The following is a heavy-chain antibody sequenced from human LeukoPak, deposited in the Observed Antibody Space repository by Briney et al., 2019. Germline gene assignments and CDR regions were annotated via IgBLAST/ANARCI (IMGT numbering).Heavy chain of an antibody. D-gene: IGHD5-18*01. V-gene: IGHV3-53*01. CDR1: GFTVSSNY. CDR3: ARGSGYSYGYGAFDI. CDR2: IYSGGST. J-gene: IGHJ3*02. Sequence: GGSLRLSCAASGFTVSSNYMSWVRQAPGKGLEWVSVIYSGGSTYYADSVKGRFTISRDNSKNTLYLQMNSLRAEDTAVYYCARGSGYSYGYGAFDIWGQGTMVTVSS.